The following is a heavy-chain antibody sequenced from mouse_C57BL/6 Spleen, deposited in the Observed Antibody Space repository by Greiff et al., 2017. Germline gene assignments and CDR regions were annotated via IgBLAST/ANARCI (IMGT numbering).Heavy chain of an antibody. CDR3: ARGDSYFYGSSYGGYFDV. J-gene: IGHJ1*03. V-gene: IGHV1-52*01. CDR1: GYTFTSYW. D-gene: IGHD1-1*01. Sequence: VQLQQPGAELVRPGSSVKLSCKASGYTFTSYWMHWVKQRPIQGLEWIGNIDPSDSETHYNQKFKDKATLTVDKSSSTAYMQLSSLTSEDSAVYYCARGDSYFYGSSYGGYFDVWGTGTTVTVSS. CDR2: IDPSDSET.